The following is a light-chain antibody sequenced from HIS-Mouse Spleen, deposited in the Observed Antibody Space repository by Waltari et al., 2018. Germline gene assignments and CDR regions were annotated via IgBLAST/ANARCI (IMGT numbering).Light chain of an antibody. V-gene: IGLV2-23*03. CDR3: CSYAGSSTFEV. Sequence: QSALTQPASVSGSPGQSITIPCTGTSSDVGSYNLASWYQQHPGKAPKLMIYEGSKRPSGVSNRFSGSKSGNTASLTISGLQAEDEADYYCCSYAGSSTFEVFGGGTKLTVL. CDR1: SSDVGSYNL. CDR2: EGS. J-gene: IGLJ2*01.